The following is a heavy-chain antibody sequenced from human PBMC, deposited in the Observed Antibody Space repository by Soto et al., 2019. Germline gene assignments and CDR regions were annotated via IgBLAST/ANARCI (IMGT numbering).Heavy chain of an antibody. CDR2: IIPTLGTP. J-gene: IGHJ4*02. Sequence: QVQLVQSGAEVKKPGSSVKVSCKASGCIFSNFDFNWMRQAPGQGLEWMGGIIPTLGTPHYAQKFLGRVTITADESTRTVYMEMSSLTVEDTAVYYFAIVGLGAYDYWGQRTLVIVPS. CDR3: AIVGLGAYDY. V-gene: IGHV1-69*01. D-gene: IGHD6-19*01. CDR1: GCIFSNFD.